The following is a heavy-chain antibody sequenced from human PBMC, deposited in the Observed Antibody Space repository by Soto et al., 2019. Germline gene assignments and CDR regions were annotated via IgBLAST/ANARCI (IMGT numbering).Heavy chain of an antibody. CDR2: IFYDGFNE. V-gene: IGHV3-33*01. CDR1: GFTFRQYG. D-gene: IGHD6-19*01. Sequence: QVQLVESGGGVVQPGTSLRLSCAASGFTFRQYGMHWVRQAPGKGLEWVAVIFYDGFNEYYADSVRGRFTVSRDNSGNRVYLQMNSLRVEDTAVYYCVRGWGSGLHLSCLDLWGQGTAVVVSS. CDR3: VRGWGSGLHLSCLDL. J-gene: IGHJ3*01.